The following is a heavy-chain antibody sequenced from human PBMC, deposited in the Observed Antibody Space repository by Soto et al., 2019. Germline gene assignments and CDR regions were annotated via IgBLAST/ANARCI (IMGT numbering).Heavy chain of an antibody. CDR3: ARDRYRYFDY. D-gene: IGHD2-2*02. Sequence: PGGSLRLSCAASGFTFSSYSMNWVRQAPGKGLEWVSSISSSTDYIYYADSLKGRFTISRDNAKKSLYLQMNSLRAEDTAVYYCARDRYRYFDYWGQGTLVTVSS. V-gene: IGHV3-21*01. J-gene: IGHJ4*02. CDR1: GFTFSSYS. CDR2: ISSSTDYI.